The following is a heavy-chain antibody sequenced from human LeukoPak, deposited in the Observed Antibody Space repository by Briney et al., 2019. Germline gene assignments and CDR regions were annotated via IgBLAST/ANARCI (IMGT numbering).Heavy chain of an antibody. CDR1: GFTFSSYS. V-gene: IGHV3-48*04. Sequence: SGGSLRLSCAASGFTFSSYSMNWVRQAPGKGLEWVSYISSSSSTIYYADSVKGRFTISRDNAKNSLYLQMNSLRAEDTAVYYCAREGDSSSWYRGAPSDYWGQGTLVTVSS. J-gene: IGHJ4*02. CDR2: ISSSSSTI. CDR3: AREGDSSSWYRGAPSDY. D-gene: IGHD6-13*01.